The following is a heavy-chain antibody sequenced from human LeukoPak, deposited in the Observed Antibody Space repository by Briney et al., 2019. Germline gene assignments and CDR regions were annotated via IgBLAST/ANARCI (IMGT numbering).Heavy chain of an antibody. CDR2: INSDGSST. J-gene: IGHJ4*02. Sequence: GGSLRLSCAASGFTFSAFWMHWVRQAPGKGLVWVSRINSDGSSTTYADSVKGRFTVSRDNAKNTLYLQMDSLRAEDSAVYYCARGLVHDTSGYYADYWGQGILVTVSS. CDR1: GFTFSAFW. D-gene: IGHD3-22*01. CDR3: ARGLVHDTSGYYADY. V-gene: IGHV3-74*01.